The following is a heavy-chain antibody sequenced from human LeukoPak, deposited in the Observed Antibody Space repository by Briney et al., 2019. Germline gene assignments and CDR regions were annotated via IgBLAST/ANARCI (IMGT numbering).Heavy chain of an antibody. Sequence: PGGSLRLSCAASGFTFSSYAMSWVRQAPGKGLEWVSGISGSGGSTYYADSVKGRFTISRDNSKNTLYLQMNSLRAEDTAVYYCAKRGAAGMGRDWFDPWGQGTLVTVSS. CDR2: ISGSGGST. CDR3: AKRGAAGMGRDWFDP. J-gene: IGHJ5*02. D-gene: IGHD6-13*01. CDR1: GFTFSSYA. V-gene: IGHV3-23*01.